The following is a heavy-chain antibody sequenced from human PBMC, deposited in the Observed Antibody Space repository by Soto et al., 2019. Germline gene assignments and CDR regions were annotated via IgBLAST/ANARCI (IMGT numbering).Heavy chain of an antibody. CDR2: MYHTGTT. CDR3: AGGVGGNPVQPRDL. Sequence: QMQLQESRSGLVRPSQTLSLTCGVSGGSISRGGYSWNWIRQPPGKPLEWIGYMYHTGTTHYNPSLRIRASISRDSSQNQFARRLTSVTGAGTAVYFCAGGVGGNPVQPRDLWGQGTLVTVSS. J-gene: IGHJ5*02. D-gene: IGHD2-15*01. V-gene: IGHV4-30-2*01. CDR1: GGSISRGGYS.